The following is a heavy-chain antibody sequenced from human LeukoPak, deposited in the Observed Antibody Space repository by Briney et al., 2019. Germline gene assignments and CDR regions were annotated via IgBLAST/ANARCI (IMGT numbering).Heavy chain of an antibody. J-gene: IGHJ6*02. D-gene: IGHD1-1*01. V-gene: IGHV4-31*03. CDR2: IYYSGNT. Sequence: PSETLSLTCTVSGGSISSGDYCWSWIRQHPGKGLEWIGYIYYSGNTYYNPSLKSRVTISVDTSNNQFSLKLNSVTAADTAVYYCAKDERNRLYYYGMDVWGQGITVTVSS. CDR1: GGSISSGDYC. CDR3: AKDERNRLYYYGMDV.